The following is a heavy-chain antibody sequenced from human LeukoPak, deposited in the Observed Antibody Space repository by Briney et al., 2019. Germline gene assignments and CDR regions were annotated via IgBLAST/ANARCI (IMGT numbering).Heavy chain of an antibody. Sequence: SETLSLTCALYGGSFSGYHWTWIRQSPGKGLEWIGYINPGGSTYYNPSLKSRLTISVDTSKNQFSLKLRSVTAADTAVYYCARGRHDITMIVVVMTSVSYYLDVWGKGTTVTVS. D-gene: IGHD3-22*01. CDR2: INPGGST. CDR3: ARGRHDITMIVVVMTSVSYYLDV. CDR1: GGSFSGYH. V-gene: IGHV4-34*01. J-gene: IGHJ6*03.